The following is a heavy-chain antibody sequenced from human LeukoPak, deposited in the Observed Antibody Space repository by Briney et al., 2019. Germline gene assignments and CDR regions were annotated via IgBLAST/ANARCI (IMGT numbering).Heavy chain of an antibody. V-gene: IGHV3-33*08. CDR3: ARGSSSSLTLDAFDI. D-gene: IGHD6-13*01. CDR2: IWYDGSNK. Sequence: GRSLRLSCAASGFTFSSYGMHWVRQAPGKGLEWVAVIWYDGSNKYYADSVKGRFTISRDNSKNTLYLQMNSLRAEDTAVYYCARGSSSSLTLDAFDIWGQGTMVTVSS. J-gene: IGHJ3*02. CDR1: GFTFSSYG.